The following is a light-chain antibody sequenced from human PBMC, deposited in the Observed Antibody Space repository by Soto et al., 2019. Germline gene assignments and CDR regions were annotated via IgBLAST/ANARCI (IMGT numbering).Light chain of an antibody. CDR2: GAS. CDR1: QSVTSNY. V-gene: IGKV3-20*01. J-gene: IGKJ1*01. CDR3: QQYITSLTT. Sequence: EIVLTQSPGTLSFSPGERATLSCGASQSVTSNYLAWYQQKPGQAPRLLIYGASRRATGVPDRFIGSGSGTDFTLTISRLEPEDFAVYYCQQYITSLTTFGQGTKVDIK.